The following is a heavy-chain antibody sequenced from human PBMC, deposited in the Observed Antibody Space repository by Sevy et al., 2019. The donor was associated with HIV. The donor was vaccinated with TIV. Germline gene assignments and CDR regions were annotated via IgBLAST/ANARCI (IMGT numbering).Heavy chain of an antibody. CDR1: GFTFSSYW. D-gene: IGHD3-22*01. J-gene: IGHJ4*02. CDR3: ARDRSNYYDSSGYNY. Sequence: GGSLRLSCAASGFTFSSYWMHWVRQAPGKGLLWVSRINGDGSSTSYADSVKGRFTISRDNAKNTLYLQMNSLRAEDTAVYYCARDRSNYYDSSGYNYWGQGTLVTVSS. V-gene: IGHV3-74*01. CDR2: INGDGSST.